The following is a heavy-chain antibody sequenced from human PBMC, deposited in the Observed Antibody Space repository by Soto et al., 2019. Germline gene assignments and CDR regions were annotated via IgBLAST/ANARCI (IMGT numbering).Heavy chain of an antibody. D-gene: IGHD1-26*01. V-gene: IGHV1-69*13. CDR3: ARDWPTTTYHYYGMDV. CDR1: GGTFSSYS. CDR2: IIPIFGTA. J-gene: IGHJ6*02. Sequence: SVKVSCKASGGTFSSYSISWVRQAPGQGLEWMGGIIPIFGTANYAQKFQGRVTITADESTSTAYMELSSLRSEDTAVYYCARDWPTTTYHYYGMDVWGQGTTVTVSS.